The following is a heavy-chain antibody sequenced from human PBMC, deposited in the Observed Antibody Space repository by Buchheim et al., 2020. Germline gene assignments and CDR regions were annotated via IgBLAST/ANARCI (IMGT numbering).Heavy chain of an antibody. Sequence: QERLVESGGDLVKPEGSLRLSCVASGFTFSDYYMSWIRQTPGKGLEWVSYISSASSYIEYADSVKGRFTISRDNAKNSLYFQMNSLRAEDTAVYFCASGDYQRYFDHWGQGTL. CDR1: GFTFSDYY. CDR2: ISSASSYI. D-gene: IGHD4-11*01. J-gene: IGHJ4*02. V-gene: IGHV3-11*06. CDR3: ASGDYQRYFDH.